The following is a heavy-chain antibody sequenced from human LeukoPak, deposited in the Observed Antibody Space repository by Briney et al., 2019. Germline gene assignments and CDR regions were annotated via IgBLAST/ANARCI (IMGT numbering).Heavy chain of an antibody. CDR3: ARHGAEMATSKPIDY. J-gene: IGHJ4*02. Sequence: GESLKISCKGSGYSFATYWIGWVRQMPGKGLEWMGITYPGDSRTIYSPSFQGQVTISADKSISTAYLQWSSLKASDTAMYYCARHGAEMATSKPIDYWGQGTLVTVSS. CDR1: GYSFATYW. CDR2: TYPGDSRT. D-gene: IGHD5-24*01. V-gene: IGHV5-51*01.